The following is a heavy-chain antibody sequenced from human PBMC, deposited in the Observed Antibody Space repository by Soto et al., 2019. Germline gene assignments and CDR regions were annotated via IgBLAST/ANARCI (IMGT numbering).Heavy chain of an antibody. V-gene: IGHV4-34*01. Sequence: PSETLSLTCAVYGGSFSGYYWSWIRQPPGKGLEWIGEINHSGSTNYNPSLKSRVTISVDTSKNQFSLKLSSVTAADTAVYYCTIDYIWGGNRWGQGTLVTVSS. CDR1: GGSFSGYY. D-gene: IGHD3-16*01. CDR2: INHSGST. J-gene: IGHJ4*02. CDR3: TIDYIWGGNR.